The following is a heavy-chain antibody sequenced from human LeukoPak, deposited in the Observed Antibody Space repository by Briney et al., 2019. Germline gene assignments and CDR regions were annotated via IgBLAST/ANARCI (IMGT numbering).Heavy chain of an antibody. CDR1: GYSFTSYW. Sequence: GESLKISCKGSGYSFTSYWISWVRQMPGKGLEWMGRIDPSDSYTNYSPSFQGHVTISADRSINTAYLQWSSLKASDTAMYYCVRRGFCSGDNCFSHAFDIWGQGTMVTVSS. CDR3: VRRGFCSGDNCFSHAFDI. CDR2: IDPSDSYT. D-gene: IGHD2-15*01. J-gene: IGHJ3*02. V-gene: IGHV5-10-1*01.